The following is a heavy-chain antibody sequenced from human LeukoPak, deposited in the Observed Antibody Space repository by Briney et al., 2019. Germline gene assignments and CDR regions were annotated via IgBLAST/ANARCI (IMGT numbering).Heavy chain of an antibody. J-gene: IGHJ3*02. CDR1: GGSIRNYY. D-gene: IGHD6-13*01. V-gene: IGHV4-4*07. Sequence: SETLSLTCSVSGGSIRNYYWSWVRQPAGKGLEWIGRIYASGSTNYNPSLKSRVTISVDTSKNQFSLKLSSVTAADTAVYYCARRIAAARQNAFDIWGQGTMVTVSS. CDR3: ARRIAAARQNAFDI. CDR2: IYASGST.